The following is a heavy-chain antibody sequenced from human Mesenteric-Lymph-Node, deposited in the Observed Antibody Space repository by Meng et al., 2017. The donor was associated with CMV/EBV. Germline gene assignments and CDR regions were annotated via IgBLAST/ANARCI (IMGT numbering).Heavy chain of an antibody. D-gene: IGHD3-3*01. CDR1: GGSISSSSYY. V-gene: IGHV4-39*02. CDR2: IYYSGST. CDR3: AREVDDFWSGYDYGMDV. J-gene: IGHJ6*02. Sequence: GSLRLSCTVSGGSISSSSYYWGWIRQPPGKGLEWIGSIYYSGSTYYNPSLKSRVTISVDTSKNQFSLKLSSVTAADTAVYYCAREVDDFWSGYDYGMDVWGQGTTVTVSS.